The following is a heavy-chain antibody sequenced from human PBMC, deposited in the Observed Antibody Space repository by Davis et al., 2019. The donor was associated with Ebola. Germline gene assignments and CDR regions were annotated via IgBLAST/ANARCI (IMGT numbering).Heavy chain of an antibody. J-gene: IGHJ3*02. CDR3: ASPNTSGYESHDVFDI. V-gene: IGHV3-30-3*01. Sequence: LSLTCAASGFSFRSYAMHWVRQAPGKGLEWVALISSNGGNEYYTDSLKGRFTISRDNAKNSLYLQMNSLRAEDTAVYYCASPNTSGYESHDVFDIWGQGTVVTVSS. CDR1: GFSFRSYA. D-gene: IGHD3-22*01. CDR2: ISSNGGNE.